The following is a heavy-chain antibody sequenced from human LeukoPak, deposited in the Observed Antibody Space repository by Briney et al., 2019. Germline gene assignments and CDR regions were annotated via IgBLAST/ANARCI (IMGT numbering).Heavy chain of an antibody. V-gene: IGHV3-23*01. CDR1: GFTFSSYA. CDR3: AKGPSSSLSDSFDY. Sequence: GRSLRLSCAASGFTFSSYAMSWVRQAPGKVLEWVSAISGSGGSTYYAASVKRRFTISRDNSKNTLYLQMNSLRAEDTAVYYCAKGPSSSLSDSFDYWGQGTLVTVSS. J-gene: IGHJ4*02. D-gene: IGHD6-13*01. CDR2: ISGSGGST.